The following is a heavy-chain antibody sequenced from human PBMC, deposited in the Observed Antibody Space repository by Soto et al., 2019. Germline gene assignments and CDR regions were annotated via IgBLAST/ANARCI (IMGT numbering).Heavy chain of an antibody. CDR1: GFTFSSYA. CDR3: ARWRLYGKTTVTTGGLSDYGMDV. V-gene: IGHV3-23*01. Sequence: EVQLLESGGGLVQPGGSLRLSCAASGFTFSSYAMSWVRQAPGKGLEWVSAISGSGGSTYYADSVKGRFTISRDNSKNSLYLQMNSLRAEDTAVYYCARWRLYGKTTVTTGGLSDYGMDVWGQGTTVTVSS. J-gene: IGHJ6*02. D-gene: IGHD4-17*01. CDR2: ISGSGGST.